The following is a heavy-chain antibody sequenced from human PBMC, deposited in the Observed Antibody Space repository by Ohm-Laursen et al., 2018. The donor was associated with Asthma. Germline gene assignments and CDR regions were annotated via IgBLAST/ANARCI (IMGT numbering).Heavy chain of an antibody. CDR1: GFTFSSYS. Sequence: LRLSCAASGFTFSSYSMNWVRQAPGKGLEWVSSISSSSSYIYYADSVKGRFTISRDNAKNSLYLQMNSLRAEDTAVYYCARDDSYYDFWSGRIRDPYGMDVWGQGTTVTVSS. CDR3: ARDDSYYDFWSGRIRDPYGMDV. D-gene: IGHD3-3*01. J-gene: IGHJ6*02. CDR2: ISSSSSYI. V-gene: IGHV3-21*01.